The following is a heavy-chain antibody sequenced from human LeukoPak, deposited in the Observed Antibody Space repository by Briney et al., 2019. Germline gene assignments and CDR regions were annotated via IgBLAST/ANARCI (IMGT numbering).Heavy chain of an antibody. V-gene: IGHV3-7*03. CDR2: INQDRSQK. Sequence: GGSLRLSCAASGFTFRSYWMRWVRQAPGKGQEWVANINQDRSQKYYVDSVRGRFTISRDNAKSSLFLQMNSLRAEDTAVYYCARDRGYGSGSYYIRVFDYWGQGTLVTVSS. D-gene: IGHD3-10*01. J-gene: IGHJ4*02. CDR3: ARDRGYGSGSYYIRVFDY. CDR1: GFTFRSYW.